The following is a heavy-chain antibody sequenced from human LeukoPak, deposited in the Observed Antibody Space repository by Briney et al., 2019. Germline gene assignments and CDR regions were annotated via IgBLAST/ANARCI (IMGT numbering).Heavy chain of an antibody. CDR2: INQDGTEK. CDR1: EFTFTTYW. Sequence: GESLRLSCAASEFTFTTYWMSWVRQAPGKGLEWVANINQDGTEKYYVDSVKGRFTISRDNAKNSLYLQMNSLRAEDTAVYYCARETRVRWTDYWGQGILVTVSS. V-gene: IGHV3-7*01. J-gene: IGHJ4*02. CDR3: ARETRVRWTDY. D-gene: IGHD5-24*01.